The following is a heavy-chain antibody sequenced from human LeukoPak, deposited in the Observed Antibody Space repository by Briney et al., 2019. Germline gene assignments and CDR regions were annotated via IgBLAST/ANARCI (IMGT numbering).Heavy chain of an antibody. D-gene: IGHD2-15*01. CDR3: ARVLRYCSGGNCYSGGLGYMDV. CDR1: GFTFSDYN. Sequence: GGSLRLSRAASGFTFSDYNMRWIRQAPGKGLEWVSSISRSGSTKYYADSVNGRFTISRDNAKNSLFLQMNSLRAEDTAVYYCARVLRYCSGGNCYSGGLGYMDVWGKGTTVTISS. J-gene: IGHJ6*03. V-gene: IGHV3-11*01. CDR2: ISRSGSTK.